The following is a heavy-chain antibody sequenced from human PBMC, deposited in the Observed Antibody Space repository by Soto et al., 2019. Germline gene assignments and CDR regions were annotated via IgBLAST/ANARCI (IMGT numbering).Heavy chain of an antibody. CDR2: IYHSGST. CDR3: ARVGVDYYDSSGYYFDY. J-gene: IGHJ4*02. D-gene: IGHD3-22*01. CDR1: GGSISSSNW. V-gene: IGHV4-4*02. Sequence: QVQLQESGPGLVKPSGTLSLTCAVSGGSISSSNWWSWVRQPPGKGLEWIGEIYHSGSTNYNPSLKSRVTISVDKSKNQFSLKLSSVTAADTAMYYCARVGVDYYDSSGYYFDYWGQGTLVTVSS.